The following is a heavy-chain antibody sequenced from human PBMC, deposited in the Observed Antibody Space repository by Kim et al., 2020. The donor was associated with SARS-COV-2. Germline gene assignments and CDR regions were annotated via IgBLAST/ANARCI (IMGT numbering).Heavy chain of an antibody. CDR3: ARGGVGATLYYFDY. CDR2: ISSSSSYT. J-gene: IGHJ4*02. D-gene: IGHD1-26*01. Sequence: GGSLRLSCAASGFTFSDYYMSWIRQAPGKGLEWVSYISSSSSYTNYADSVKGRFTISRDNAKNSLYLQMNSLRAEDTAVYYCARGGVGATLYYFDYWGQGTLVTVSS. CDR1: GFTFSDYY. V-gene: IGHV3-11*05.